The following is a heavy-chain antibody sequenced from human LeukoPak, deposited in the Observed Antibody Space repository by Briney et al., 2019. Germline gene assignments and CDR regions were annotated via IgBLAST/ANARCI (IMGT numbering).Heavy chain of an antibody. CDR2: MYYSGST. J-gene: IGHJ6*03. D-gene: IGHD6-6*01. CDR3: ARDGSIAARPGGYYYYYMDV. Sequence: SETLSLTCTVSGGSISSSSYHWGWIRQPPGKGLEWIGSMYYSGSTYYNPSLKSRVTISGDTSKNQFSLKLSSVTAADTAVYYCARDGSIAARPGGYYYYYMDVWGKGTTVTVSS. V-gene: IGHV4-39*07. CDR1: GGSISSSSYH.